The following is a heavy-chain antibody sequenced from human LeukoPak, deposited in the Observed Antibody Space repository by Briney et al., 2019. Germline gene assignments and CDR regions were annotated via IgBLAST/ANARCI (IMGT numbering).Heavy chain of an antibody. D-gene: IGHD3-3*01. Sequence: PSETLSLTCTVSGGSISSGGYYWSWIRQPPGKGLEWIGYIYHSGSTYYNPSIKSRVTISVDRSKNQFSLKLSSVTAADTAVYYCARAGFGVVTYPFDYWGQGTLVTVSS. V-gene: IGHV4-30-2*01. J-gene: IGHJ4*02. CDR1: GGSISSGGYY. CDR2: IYHSGST. CDR3: ARAGFGVVTYPFDY.